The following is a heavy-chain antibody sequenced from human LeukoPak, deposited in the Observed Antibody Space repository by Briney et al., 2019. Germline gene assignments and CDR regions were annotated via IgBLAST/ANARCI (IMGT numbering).Heavy chain of an antibody. CDR2: ISSSGSTI. Sequence: GGSLRLSCAASGFTFSSYEMNWVRQAPGKGLEWVSYISSSGSTIYYADSVKGRFTISRDKAKNSLYLLMNSLRAEDTAVYYCAELGITMIGGVWGKGTTVTISS. D-gene: IGHD3-10*02. V-gene: IGHV3-48*03. CDR3: AELGITMIGGV. J-gene: IGHJ6*04. CDR1: GFTFSSYE.